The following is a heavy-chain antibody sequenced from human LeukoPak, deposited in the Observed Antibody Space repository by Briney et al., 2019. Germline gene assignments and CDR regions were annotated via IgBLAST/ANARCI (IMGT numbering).Heavy chain of an antibody. CDR1: GYSLSSGYY. CDR3: ARDYGLYSLDF. D-gene: IGHD3-10*01. J-gene: IGHJ4*02. V-gene: IGHV4-38-2*02. CDR2: LYHGGST. Sequence: SETLSLTCSVSGYSLSSGYYWGWTRQPPGKGLEWIGSLYHGGSTYYNPSLKSRITTSVDTSKNQFSLKLRSVVAADTAVYYCARDYGLYSLDFWGQGTLVAVSS.